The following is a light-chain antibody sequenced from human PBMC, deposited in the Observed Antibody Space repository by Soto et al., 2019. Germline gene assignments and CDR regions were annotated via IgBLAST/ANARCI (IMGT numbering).Light chain of an antibody. Sequence: DIQMTQSPSTLSASVGNRVTISCRASQSISRWLAWYQQKPGKAPTLLIYHASTLESGVPSRFSGSGSETEFTLTISSLLPDDVATYYCQQYYTYLSFGQGTKVEIK. CDR1: QSISRW. CDR3: QQYYTYLS. J-gene: IGKJ1*01. CDR2: HAS. V-gene: IGKV1-5*01.